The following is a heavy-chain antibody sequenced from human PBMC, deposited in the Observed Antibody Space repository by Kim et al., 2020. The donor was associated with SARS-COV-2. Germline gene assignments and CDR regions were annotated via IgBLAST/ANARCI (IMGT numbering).Heavy chain of an antibody. CDR2: IYYSGST. Sequence: SETLSLTCTVSGGSISSGGYYWSWIRQHPGKGLEWIGCIYYSGSTYYNPSLQSRVTISVDTSKNQFSLKLSSVTAADTAVYYCARGYGGNSIIDAFDLGPRDNGRRLF. V-gene: IGHV4-31*03. J-gene: IGHJ3*01. CDR1: GGSISSGGYY. CDR3: ARGYGGNSIIDAFD. D-gene: IGHD2-21*02.